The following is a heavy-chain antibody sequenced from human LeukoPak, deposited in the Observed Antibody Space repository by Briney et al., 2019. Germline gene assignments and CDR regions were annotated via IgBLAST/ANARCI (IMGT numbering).Heavy chain of an antibody. D-gene: IGHD5-12*01. J-gene: IGHJ3*02. CDR2: IYSSGST. CDR3: ARRYSGYGNAFDI. Sequence: SETLSLTCTVSGGSISSYYWSWIRQPPGKGMEWIGYIYSSGSTNYSPSLKSRVTISVDTSKNQFSLKLYSVTAADTAVYYCARRYSGYGNAFDIWGQGTMVTVSS. CDR1: GGSISSYY. V-gene: IGHV4-59*08.